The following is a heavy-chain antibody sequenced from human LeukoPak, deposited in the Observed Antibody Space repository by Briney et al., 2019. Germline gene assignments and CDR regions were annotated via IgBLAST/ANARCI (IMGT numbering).Heavy chain of an antibody. CDR2: TYYRSKWYD. Sequence: SQTLSLTCAISGDSDSSNSAAWNWIRQSPSRGLEWLGRTYYRSKWYDDYAVSVKSRITINPDTSKNQFSLQLNSVTPEDTAVYYCAREGYCSSTSCPNYYYYMDVWGKGTTVTVSS. CDR3: AREGYCSSTSCPNYYYYMDV. CDR1: GDSDSSNSAA. D-gene: IGHD2-2*01. V-gene: IGHV6-1*01. J-gene: IGHJ6*03.